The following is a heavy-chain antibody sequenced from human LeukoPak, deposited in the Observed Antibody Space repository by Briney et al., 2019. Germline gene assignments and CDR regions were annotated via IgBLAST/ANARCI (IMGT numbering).Heavy chain of an antibody. D-gene: IGHD4-17*01. CDR2: IYTSGST. Sequence: PSETLSLTCTVSGGSISSGSYYWSWIRQPAGKGLEWIGRIYTSGSTNYNPSLKSRVTISVDTSKNQFSLKLNSVTAADTAVYYCARDVRGNVVTTDHGPFDYWGQGTLVTVSS. CDR3: ARDVRGNVVTTDHGPFDY. J-gene: IGHJ4*02. CDR1: GGSISSGSYY. V-gene: IGHV4-61*02.